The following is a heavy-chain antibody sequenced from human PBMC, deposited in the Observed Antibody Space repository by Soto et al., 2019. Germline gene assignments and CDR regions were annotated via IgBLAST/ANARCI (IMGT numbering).Heavy chain of an antibody. CDR3: ARDTAMAPFDY. CDR2: IYYSGST. Sequence: PSGTLSLTCTVSGGSISSCVYSWSWIRQPPGKGLEWIGYIYYSGSTYYNPSLKSRVTISVDTSKNQFSLKLSSVTAADTAVYYCARDTAMAPFDYWGQGTLVTVSS. D-gene: IGHD5-18*01. V-gene: IGHV4-30-4*01. J-gene: IGHJ4*02. CDR1: GGSISSCVYS.